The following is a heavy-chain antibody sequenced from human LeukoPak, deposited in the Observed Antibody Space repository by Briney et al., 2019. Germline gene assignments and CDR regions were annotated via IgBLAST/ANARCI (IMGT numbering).Heavy chain of an antibody. CDR1: GYTFTDYY. Sequence: ASVKVSCKASGYTFTDYYMHWVRQAPGQGLEWMGWINPNSGGTKNAQKFQGRVTMTRDTSISTAYMELSRLRSDDTAIYYCARDGLFAAAGTDFDYWGQGTLVTVSS. CDR3: ARDGLFAAAGTDFDY. CDR2: INPNSGGT. D-gene: IGHD6-13*01. J-gene: IGHJ4*02. V-gene: IGHV1-2*02.